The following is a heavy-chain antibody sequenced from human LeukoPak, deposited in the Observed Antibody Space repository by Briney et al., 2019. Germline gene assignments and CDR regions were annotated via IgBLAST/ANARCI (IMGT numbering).Heavy chain of an antibody. CDR1: GYTFTSYG. D-gene: IGHD6-19*01. J-gene: IGHJ4*02. CDR2: ISAYNGNT. CDR3: ARASSGWYSGDY. Sequence: ASVKVSCKASGYTFTSYGISWVRQAPGQGLEWMGWISAYNGNTNYAQKPQGRVTMTTDTSTSTAYMELRSLRSDDTAVYYCARASSGWYSGDYWGQGTLVTVSS. V-gene: IGHV1-18*01.